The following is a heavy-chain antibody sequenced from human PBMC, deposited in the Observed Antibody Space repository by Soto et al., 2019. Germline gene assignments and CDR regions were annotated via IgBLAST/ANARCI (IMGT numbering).Heavy chain of an antibody. Sequence: QVQLVESGGGVVQPGGSLRPSCAASGFTFSSDTMHWVRQAPGKGLEWVALISYDGSNKYYADSVKGRFTISRDNSKNTLSLQMNSLRAEDTAVYYCARESGQRAAAGNDAFDIWGQGTLVTVSS. CDR2: ISYDGSNK. J-gene: IGHJ3*02. D-gene: IGHD6-13*01. CDR3: ARESGQRAAAGNDAFDI. V-gene: IGHV3-30-3*01. CDR1: GFTFSSDT.